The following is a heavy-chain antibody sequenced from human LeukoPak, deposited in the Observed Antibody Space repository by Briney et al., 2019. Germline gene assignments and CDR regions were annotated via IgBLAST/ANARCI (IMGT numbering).Heavy chain of an antibody. D-gene: IGHD2-15*01. V-gene: IGHV3-23*01. CDR1: GFTFSTYG. CDR3: ARAQDYCSGSTCYGYFQY. J-gene: IGHJ1*01. CDR2: ISRSGADT. Sequence: GGSLRLSCAASGFTFSTYGMSWVRQAPGKGLQWVSAISRSGADTYYTDSVKGRSAISRDNSKNTLYLQMNSLKAEDTAIYYCARAQDYCSGSTCYGYFQYWGQGTLVTVSS.